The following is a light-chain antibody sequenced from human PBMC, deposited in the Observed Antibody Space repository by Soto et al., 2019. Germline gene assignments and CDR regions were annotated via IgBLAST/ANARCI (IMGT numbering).Light chain of an antibody. CDR2: GAS. CDR3: QQYGRSWT. V-gene: IGKV3-20*01. J-gene: IGKJ1*01. Sequence: EIVLTQSPATLSLSPGERATLSFMASQSVSSSFLAWYQQKPGQAPRLLIYGASSGATGIPDRFSGSGSGTDFTLIISRLEPEDFAVYYCQQYGRSWTFGQGTKV. CDR1: QSVSSSF.